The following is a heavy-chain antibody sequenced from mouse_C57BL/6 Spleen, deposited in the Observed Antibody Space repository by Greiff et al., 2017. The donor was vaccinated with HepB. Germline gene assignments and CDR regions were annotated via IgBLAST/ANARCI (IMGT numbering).Heavy chain of an antibody. V-gene: IGHV1-61*01. J-gene: IGHJ1*03. D-gene: IGHD1-1*01. CDR3: AREGYGSSHFDV. Sequence: QVQLQQPGAELVRPGSSVKLSCKASGYTFTSYWMDWVKQRPGQGLEWIGNIYPFDSETHYNQKFKDKATLTVDKSSSTAYMQLSSLTSEDSAVYYCAREGYGSSHFDVWGTGTTVTVSS. CDR1: GYTFTSYW. CDR2: IYPFDSET.